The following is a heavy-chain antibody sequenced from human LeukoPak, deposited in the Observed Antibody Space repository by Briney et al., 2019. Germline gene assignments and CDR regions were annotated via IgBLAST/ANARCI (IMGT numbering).Heavy chain of an antibody. CDR2: ISSSSSSI. D-gene: IGHD3-3*01. CDR3: ARDLLEAPSFLEWLPQYYFDY. Sequence: PGGSLRLSCAVSGFTFSSYSMNWVRQAPGKGLEWVSSISSSSSSIYYADSVKGRFSISRENAKNSLYLQMNSLRAEDTAVYYCARDLLEAPSFLEWLPQYYFDYWGQGTLVTVSS. J-gene: IGHJ4*02. CDR1: GFTFSSYS. V-gene: IGHV3-21*06.